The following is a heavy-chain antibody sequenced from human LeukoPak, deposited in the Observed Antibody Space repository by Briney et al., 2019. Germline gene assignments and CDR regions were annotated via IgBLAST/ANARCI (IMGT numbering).Heavy chain of an antibody. CDR2: IRYDGSNK. CDR1: GLTFSSYG. J-gene: IGHJ4*02. V-gene: IGHV3-30*02. Sequence: GGSLRLSCATSGLTFSSYGMHWVRQAPGKGLEWVAFIRYDGSNKYYADSVKGRFTISRDNSKNTLYLQMNSLRAEDTAVYYCASSSALPFDSWGQGTLVTVSS. CDR3: ASSSALPFDS.